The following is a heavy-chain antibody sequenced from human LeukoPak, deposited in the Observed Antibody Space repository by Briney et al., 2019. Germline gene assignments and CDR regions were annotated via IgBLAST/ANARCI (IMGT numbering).Heavy chain of an antibody. V-gene: IGHV3-7*04. Sequence: GSLRLSCVASGFTSSTYWMSWVRQAPGKGLEWVANIKQDGSEKYYVDSVKGRFTVSRDNADNSLYLQMNSLRGEDTDMYYCARAGPGEFDYWGQGTLVTVSS. CDR3: ARAGPGEFDY. CDR2: IKQDGSEK. J-gene: IGHJ4*02. D-gene: IGHD3-10*01. CDR1: GFTSSTYW.